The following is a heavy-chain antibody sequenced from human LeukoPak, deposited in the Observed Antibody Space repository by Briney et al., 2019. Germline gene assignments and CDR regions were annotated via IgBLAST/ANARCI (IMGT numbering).Heavy chain of an antibody. CDR2: ISSNGGST. D-gene: IGHD1-26*01. J-gene: IGHJ4*02. Sequence: GGSLRLSCLASGFSFSSYGMHWVRQAPGKGLEYVSGISSNGGSTYYADSVKGRFTICRDNSKNTVYLQMHSLSAEDTAVYYCAKVLRGSQVYWGQGTLVTVFS. V-gene: IGHV3-64*04. CDR3: AKVLRGSQVY. CDR1: GFSFSSYG.